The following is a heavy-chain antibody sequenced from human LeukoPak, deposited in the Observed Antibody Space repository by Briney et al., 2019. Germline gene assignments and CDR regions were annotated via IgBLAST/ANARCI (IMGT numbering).Heavy chain of an antibody. CDR2: ISYSGIT. CDR1: GGSISGYH. V-gene: IGHV4-59*08. J-gene: IGHJ3*01. Sequence: SETLSLTCIVSGGSISGYHWGWIRQPPGKGQEWIGYISYSGITNYNPSLKGRISMSVDTSKSQCSLRLSSVTAADTAVYFCARRDYSGILPYAFDVWGQGTLVAVSS. CDR3: ARRDYSGILPYAFDV. D-gene: IGHD4-23*01.